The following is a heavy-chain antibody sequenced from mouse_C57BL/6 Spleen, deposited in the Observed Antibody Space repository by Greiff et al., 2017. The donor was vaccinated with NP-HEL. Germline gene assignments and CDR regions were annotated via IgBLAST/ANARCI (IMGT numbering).Heavy chain of an antibody. CDR1: GYTFTDYE. V-gene: IGHV1-15*01. J-gene: IGHJ3*01. CDR2: FDPETGGT. Sequence: QVQLQQSGAELVRPGASVTLSCKASGYTFTDYEMHWVKQTPVHGLEWIGAFDPETGGTAYNQKFKGKAILTADKSSSTAYMELRSLTSEDSAVYYCTRRGDLYDGYSFAYWGQGTLVTVSA. D-gene: IGHD2-3*01. CDR3: TRRGDLYDGYSFAY.